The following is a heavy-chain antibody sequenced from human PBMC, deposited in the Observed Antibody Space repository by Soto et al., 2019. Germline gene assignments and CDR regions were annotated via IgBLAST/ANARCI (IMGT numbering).Heavy chain of an antibody. Sequence: GGSLRLSCAASEFTFSSYALNWVRQAPGKGLEWVSSISGGGTYVYYADSVKGRFTISRDNAKNSLYLQMNSLRADDTAVYYCASGKSGSYDFWGQGTLVTVSS. J-gene: IGHJ4*02. CDR1: EFTFSSYA. CDR2: ISGGGTYV. CDR3: ASGKSGSYDF. V-gene: IGHV3-21*01. D-gene: IGHD1-26*01.